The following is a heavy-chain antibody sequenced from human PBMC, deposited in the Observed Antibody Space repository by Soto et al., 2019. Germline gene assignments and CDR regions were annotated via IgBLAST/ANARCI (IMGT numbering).Heavy chain of an antibody. CDR2: ISAYNGNT. CDR3: ARDPKCADYYDSSNYYFYY. J-gene: IGHJ4*02. V-gene: IGHV1-18*01. D-gene: IGHD3-22*01. Sequence: AASVKVSCKASGYTFTSYGISWVRQAPGQGLEWMGWISAYNGNTNYAQKLQGRVTMTTDTSTSTAYMELRSLRSDDTAVYYCARDPKCADYYDSSNYYFYYWGKGTLVPVAS. CDR1: GYTFTSYG.